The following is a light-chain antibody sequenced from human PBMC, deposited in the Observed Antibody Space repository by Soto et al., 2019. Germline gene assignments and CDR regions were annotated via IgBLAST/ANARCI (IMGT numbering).Light chain of an antibody. CDR1: QRISSL. Sequence: IQMTQSRSALSASVGDRGTSSCRASQRISSLLAWYQQKPGKDPKLLIYDASSLESGAPSRFRGSGSVTEFTNTTRSMQNDDFDTYYSKQYNSYFGQGT. J-gene: IGKJ2*01. V-gene: IGKV1-5*01. CDR3: KQYNSY. CDR2: DAS.